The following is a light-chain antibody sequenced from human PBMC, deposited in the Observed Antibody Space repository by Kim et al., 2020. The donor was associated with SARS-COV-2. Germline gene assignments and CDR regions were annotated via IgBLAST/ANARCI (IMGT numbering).Light chain of an antibody. Sequence: IELAQSPSSLSASVGHRVTITCRASQGIVSLLAWYRQRPGKAAQLQMEGTSTLESGIPSWFTGSGSGKDFMLTIRSLQPEDFATYYCQRFQSSPPTFGQGTKVEIK. CDR3: QRFQSSPPT. V-gene: IGKV1-9*01. J-gene: IGKJ1*01. CDR1: QGIVSL. CDR2: GTS.